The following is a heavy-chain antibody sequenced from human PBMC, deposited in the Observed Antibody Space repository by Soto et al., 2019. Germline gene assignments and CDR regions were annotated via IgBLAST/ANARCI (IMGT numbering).Heavy chain of an antibody. J-gene: IGHJ4*02. Sequence: GASVKVSCKVSGYTLTELSMHWVRQAPGKGLEWMGGFDPEDGETIYAQKFQGRVTMTEDTSTDTAYMELSSLRSEDTAVYYCATYYVPLSGPLGTFDYWGQGTLVTVSS. CDR2: FDPEDGET. CDR3: ATYYVPLSGPLGTFDY. D-gene: IGHD3-10*02. V-gene: IGHV1-24*01. CDR1: GYTLTELS.